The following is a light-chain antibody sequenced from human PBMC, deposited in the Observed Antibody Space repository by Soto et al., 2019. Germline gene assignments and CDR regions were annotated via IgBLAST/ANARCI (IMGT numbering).Light chain of an antibody. CDR2: GNN. J-gene: IGLJ3*02. CDR1: SSNIGAGYD. CDR3: QSFDSSLSGSV. V-gene: IGLV1-40*01. Sequence: QPVLTQPPSVSGAPGQRVTISCTGSSSNIGAGYDVHWYQQIPGTAPKLLIYGNNNRPSGVPDRFSGSKSGTSASLAITGLQAEEEADYYCQSFDSSLSGSVFGGGTKLTVL.